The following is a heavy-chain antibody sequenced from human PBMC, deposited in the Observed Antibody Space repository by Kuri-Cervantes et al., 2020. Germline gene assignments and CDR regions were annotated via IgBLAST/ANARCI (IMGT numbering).Heavy chain of an antibody. D-gene: IGHD5-12*01. CDR1: GFTFDDYA. Sequence: SLKISCAASGFTFDDYAMHWVRQAPGKGLEWVSGISWNSGSIGYADSVKGRFTISRDNAKNSLYLQMNSLRAEDTALYYCAKDILVGYGASGGFQHWGQGTRVTVSS. V-gene: IGHV3-9*01. J-gene: IGHJ1*01. CDR2: ISWNSGSI. CDR3: AKDILVGYGASGGFQH.